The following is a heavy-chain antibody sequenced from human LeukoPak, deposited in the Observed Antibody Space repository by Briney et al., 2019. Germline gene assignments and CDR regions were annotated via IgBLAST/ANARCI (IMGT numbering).Heavy chain of an antibody. J-gene: IGHJ6*03. CDR1: GGSISSGNYY. Sequence: PSQTLSLTCTVSGGSISSGNYYWSWIRQPAAKGLEWIGRIYTSGSTNYNPSLKSRVTISVDTSKNQFSLKLSSVTAADTAVYYCASHTVTTGLDYYYYMDVWGKGTTVTVSS. CDR3: ASHTVTTGLDYYYYMDV. D-gene: IGHD4-17*01. CDR2: IYTSGST. V-gene: IGHV4-61*02.